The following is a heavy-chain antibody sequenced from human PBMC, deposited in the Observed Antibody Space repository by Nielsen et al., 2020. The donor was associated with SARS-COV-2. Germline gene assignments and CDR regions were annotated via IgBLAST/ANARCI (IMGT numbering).Heavy chain of an antibody. V-gene: IGHV3-11*05. D-gene: IGHD2-15*01. Sequence: GGSLRLSCAASGFTFSDYYMNWIRQAPGKGLEWVSYISSSRSYKNYADSVKGRFTIYRDNAKNSLYLQMNSLGAEDTAVYYCARVFGRGSPFDYWGQGTLVTVSS. CDR2: ISSSRSYK. CDR3: ARVFGRGSPFDY. CDR1: GFTFSDYY. J-gene: IGHJ4*02.